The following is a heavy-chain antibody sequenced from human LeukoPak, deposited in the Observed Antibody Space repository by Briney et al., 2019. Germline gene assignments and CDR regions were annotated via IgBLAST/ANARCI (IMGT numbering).Heavy chain of an antibody. V-gene: IGHV4-34*01. J-gene: IGHJ6*02. D-gene: IGHD4-23*01. CDR2: INHSGST. Sequence: SETLSLTCAVYGGSFSGYYWSWIRQPPGKGLEWIGEINHSGSTNYNPSLKSRVTISVDTSKNQFSLKLSSVTAADTAVYYCARVSTRGNWLGYYGMDVWGQGTTVTVSS. CDR1: GGSFSGYY. CDR3: ARVSTRGNWLGYYGMDV.